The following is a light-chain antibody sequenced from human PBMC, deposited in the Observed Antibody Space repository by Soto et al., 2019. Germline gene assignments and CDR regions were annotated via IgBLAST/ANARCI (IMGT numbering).Light chain of an antibody. Sequence: QSVLTQPRSVSGSPGQSVTISCTGTSSDVGGYNYVSWYQRHPGKAPKLMIYDVSKRPSGVPDRFSGSKSGNTASLTISGLQAEDEADYSCCSYAGSYSVVFGGGTKLTVL. V-gene: IGLV2-11*01. CDR2: DVS. CDR1: SSDVGGYNY. CDR3: CSYAGSYSVV. J-gene: IGLJ2*01.